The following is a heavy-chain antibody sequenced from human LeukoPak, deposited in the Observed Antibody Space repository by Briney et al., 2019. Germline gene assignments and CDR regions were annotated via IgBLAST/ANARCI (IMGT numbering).Heavy chain of an antibody. CDR3: ASARGSNYGSLGD. J-gene: IGHJ4*02. V-gene: IGHV3-53*01. CDR1: GFTVSSNY. CDR2: IYSGGST. Sequence: SGGSLRLSCAASGFTVSSNYTTWVRQAPGKGLGWVSVIYSGGSTYYADSVKGRFSIPRVNSKNTLYLQMNSLRAEDTAVYYCASARGSNYGSLGDWGQGTLVAVSS. D-gene: IGHD5-18*01.